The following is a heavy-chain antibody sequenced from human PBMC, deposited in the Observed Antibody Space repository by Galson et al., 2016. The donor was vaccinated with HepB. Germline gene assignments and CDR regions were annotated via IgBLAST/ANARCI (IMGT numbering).Heavy chain of an antibody. CDR3: GKYEFDY. J-gene: IGHJ4*02. V-gene: IGHV3-64D*09. CDR1: GFSFSSYV. D-gene: IGHD3-3*01. CDR2: IGSDGRST. Sequence: SLRLSCAASGFSFSSYVMFWVRQAPGKGQEFVSAIGSDGRSTHYADSLRGRFTVSRDNSKNMLYLQMSSLRAEDTAVYYCGKYEFDYWGQGTLVTVSS.